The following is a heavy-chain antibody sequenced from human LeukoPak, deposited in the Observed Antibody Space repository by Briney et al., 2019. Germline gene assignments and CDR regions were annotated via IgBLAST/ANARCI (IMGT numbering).Heavy chain of an antibody. CDR3: VRGTGY. J-gene: IGHJ4*02. CDR1: GFTFSTYV. Sequence: GGSLRLSCSVSGFTFSTYVMHWVRPAPGRGREYVSAISSNGDNTYYADSVKGRFTISRDNSKNTLYLQMSSLRADDTAVYYCVRGTGYWGQGTLVTVSS. CDR2: ISSNGDNT. V-gene: IGHV3-64D*06.